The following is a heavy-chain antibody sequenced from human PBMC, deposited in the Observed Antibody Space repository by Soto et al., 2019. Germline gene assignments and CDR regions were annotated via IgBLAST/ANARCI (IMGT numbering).Heavy chain of an antibody. CDR3: ARSDNRNSLYGVDV. CDR2: IYYSGST. Sequence: PSETLSLTCTVSGGSISSGGYYWSWIRQHPGKGLEWIGYIYYSGSTYYNPSLKSRVTISVDTSKNQFSLKLSSVTAADTAVYYCARSDNRNSLYGVDVWGQGTAVTVSS. V-gene: IGHV4-31*02. D-gene: IGHD1-7*01. CDR1: GGSISSGGYY. J-gene: IGHJ6*02.